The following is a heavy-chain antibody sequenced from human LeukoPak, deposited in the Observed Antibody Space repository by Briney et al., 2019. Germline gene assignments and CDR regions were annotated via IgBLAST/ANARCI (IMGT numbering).Heavy chain of an antibody. D-gene: IGHD3-10*01. V-gene: IGHV3-23*01. CDR3: AKGSLVLWFGELLHYFDY. CDR1: GGTFSSYA. J-gene: IGHJ4*02. Sequence: ASVKVSCKASGGTFSSYAMSWVRQAPGKGLEWVSAISGSGGSTYYADSVKGRFTISRDNSKNTLYLQMNSLRAEDTAVYYCAKGSLVLWFGELLHYFDYWGQGTLVTVSS. CDR2: ISGSGGST.